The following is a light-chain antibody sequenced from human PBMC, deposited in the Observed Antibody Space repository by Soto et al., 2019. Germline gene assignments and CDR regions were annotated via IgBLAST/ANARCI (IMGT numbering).Light chain of an antibody. J-gene: IGKJ3*01. Sequence: IVMTQSPATLSVSPGERATLSCRANQSVSSNLAWYQQKPGQSPRLLIYGASTRATGIPARFSGSGSGTEFTLTISSLQSEDFAVYYCQQYNNWPPRTFGPGTKVDIK. CDR2: GAS. V-gene: IGKV3-15*01. CDR3: QQYNNWPPRT. CDR1: QSVSSN.